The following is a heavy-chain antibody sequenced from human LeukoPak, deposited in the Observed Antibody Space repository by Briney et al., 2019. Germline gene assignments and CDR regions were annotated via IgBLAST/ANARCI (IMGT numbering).Heavy chain of an antibody. CDR2: ISGSTSST. V-gene: IGHV3-23*01. CDR3: AKVYGDYEGDNWFDP. J-gene: IGHJ5*02. Sequence: GGSLRLSCAASGFTFSSYAMSWVRQAPGKGLEWVSTISGSTSSTYYADSVKGRFTISRDNSKNTLYLQMNSLRAEDTAVYYCAKVYGDYEGDNWFDPWGQGTLVTVSS. CDR1: GFTFSSYA. D-gene: IGHD4-17*01.